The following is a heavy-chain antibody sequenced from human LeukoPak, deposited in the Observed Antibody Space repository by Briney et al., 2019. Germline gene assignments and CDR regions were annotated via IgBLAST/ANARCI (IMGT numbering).Heavy chain of an antibody. CDR3: ARGRLITMVRGVSPFDY. D-gene: IGHD3-10*01. CDR1: GGSLSGYY. J-gene: IGHJ4*02. V-gene: IGHV4-34*01. CDR2: INHSGST. Sequence: SETLSLTCAVYGGSLSGYYWSWIRQPPGKGLEWIGEINHSGSTNYNPSLKSRVTISVDTSKNQFSLKVTSVTAADTAVYYCARGRLITMVRGVSPFDYWGQGTLVTVSS.